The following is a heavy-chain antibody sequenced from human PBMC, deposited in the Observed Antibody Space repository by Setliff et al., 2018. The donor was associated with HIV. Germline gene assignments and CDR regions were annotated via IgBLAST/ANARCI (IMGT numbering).Heavy chain of an antibody. CDR3: ARVEGYCDGVSCYSDYYGMDV. J-gene: IGHJ6*02. V-gene: IGHV1-2*04. Sequence: ASVKVSCKASGFSFNAFYMHWVRQAPGQGLEYMGWINPNSGGTNYAQKFQGWVTMTGDSSISTAYMELSRLKSDDTAVYYCARVEGYCDGVSCYSDYYGMDVWGQGTTVTVSS. CDR1: GFSFNAFY. CDR2: INPNSGGT. D-gene: IGHD2-15*01.